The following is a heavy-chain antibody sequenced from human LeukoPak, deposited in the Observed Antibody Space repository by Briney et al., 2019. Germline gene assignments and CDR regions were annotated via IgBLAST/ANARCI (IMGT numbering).Heavy chain of an antibody. D-gene: IGHD3-10*01. Sequence: ASVKVSCKASGYTFTSYGISWVRQAPGQGLEWMGWISAYNGNTNYAQKFQGRVTITTDESTSTAYMELSSLRSEDTAVYYCARGTITMVRGVPQIAAYYFDYWGQGTLVTVSS. V-gene: IGHV1-18*01. CDR1: GYTFTSYG. CDR3: ARGTITMVRGVPQIAAYYFDY. CDR2: ISAYNGNT. J-gene: IGHJ4*02.